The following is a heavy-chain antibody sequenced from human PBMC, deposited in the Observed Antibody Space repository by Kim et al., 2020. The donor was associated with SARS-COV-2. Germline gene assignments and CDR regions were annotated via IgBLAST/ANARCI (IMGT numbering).Heavy chain of an antibody. CDR3: AKSTEVAAAGATLDY. Sequence: GGSLRLSCAASGFTFDDYAMHWVRQAPGKGLEWVSGISWNSGSIGYADSVKGRFTISRDNAKNSLYLQMNSLRAEDTALYYCAKSTEVAAAGATLDYWGQGTLVTVSS. CDR2: ISWNSGSI. V-gene: IGHV3-9*01. CDR1: GFTFDDYA. D-gene: IGHD6-13*01. J-gene: IGHJ4*02.